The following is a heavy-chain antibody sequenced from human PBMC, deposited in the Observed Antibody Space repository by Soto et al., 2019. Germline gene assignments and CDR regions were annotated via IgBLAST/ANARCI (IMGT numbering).Heavy chain of an antibody. V-gene: IGHV1-69*12. CDR3: ASGIQLWLRRINTGYSG. J-gene: IGHJ4*02. CDR1: GGTFSTYA. Sequence: QVQLVQSGAEVKKPESSVKVSCKAPGGTFSTYAISWVRQAPGQGLEWMGGIIPMFGTANYAQRLQDRVTNPADESTNTVYMELSSLRSEDTAVYFCASGIQLWLRRINTGYSGWGQGTLVTVPS. D-gene: IGHD5-18*01. CDR2: IIPMFGTA.